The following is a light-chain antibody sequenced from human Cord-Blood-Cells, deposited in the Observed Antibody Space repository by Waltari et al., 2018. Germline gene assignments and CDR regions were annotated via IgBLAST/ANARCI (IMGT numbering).Light chain of an antibody. Sequence: IQMTQSPSSLSASVGARVTITCRASQSISSYLNWYQQKRGKAPKLLIYAASSLQSGVPSRFSGSGSGTDFTLTISSLQPEDFATYYCQQSYSTPPTFGQGTKVEIK. CDR1: QSISSY. CDR3: QQSYSTPPT. CDR2: AAS. J-gene: IGKJ1*01. V-gene: IGKV1-39*01.